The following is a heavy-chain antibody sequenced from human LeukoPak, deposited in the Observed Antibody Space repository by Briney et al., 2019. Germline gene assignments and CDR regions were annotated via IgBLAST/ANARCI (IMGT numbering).Heavy chain of an antibody. J-gene: IGHJ4*02. CDR1: GGTFSSYA. CDR2: IIPIFGTA. CDR3: ARGCMLFFSMDY. D-gene: IGHD2-8*01. V-gene: IGHV1-69*13. Sequence: GASVNVSCKASGGTFSSYAISWVRQAPGQGLEWMGGIIPIFGTANYAQKFQGRVTTTADESTSTAYMELSSLRSEDTAVYYCARGCMLFFSMDYWGQGTLVTVSS.